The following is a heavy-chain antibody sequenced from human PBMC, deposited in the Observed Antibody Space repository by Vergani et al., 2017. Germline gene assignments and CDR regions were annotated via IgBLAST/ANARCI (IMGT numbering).Heavy chain of an antibody. Sequence: EVQLVESGGGLVKPGRSLRLSCTASGFTFGDYAMSWFRQAPGKGLEWVGFIRSKAYGGTTEYAASVKGRFTISRDDSKSIAYLQMNSLKTEDTAVYYCTRDRRYCSGGSCYPRRYYYYGMDVWGQGTTVTVSS. J-gene: IGHJ6*02. CDR2: IRSKAYGGTT. CDR3: TRDRRYCSGGSCYPRRYYYYGMDV. CDR1: GFTFGDYA. D-gene: IGHD2-15*01. V-gene: IGHV3-49*05.